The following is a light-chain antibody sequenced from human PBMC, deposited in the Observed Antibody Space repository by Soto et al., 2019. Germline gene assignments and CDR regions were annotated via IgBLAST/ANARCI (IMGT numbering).Light chain of an antibody. CDR2: GAS. CDR1: QSVSSN. V-gene: IGKV3-15*01. CDR3: QQYNNWPLWT. Sequence: EIVMTQSPATLSVSPGERATLSCRAIQSVSSNLTCYQQKPGQAPSLLIYGASTRTTGIPTKFSGSGSGTEFTLTISSLQSEDFAVYYCQQYNNWPLWTFGQGTKVDIK. J-gene: IGKJ1*01.